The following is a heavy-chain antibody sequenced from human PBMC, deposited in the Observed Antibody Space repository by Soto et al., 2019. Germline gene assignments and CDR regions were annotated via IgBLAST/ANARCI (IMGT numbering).Heavy chain of an antibody. V-gene: IGHV4-61*01. CDR3: ARDGVEMATLSPHAFDI. CDR1: GGSVSCGSYY. CDR2: IYYSGST. D-gene: IGHD5-12*01. Sequence: PSETLSLTCTVSGGSVSCGSYYWSWIRQPPGKGLEWIGYIYYSGSTNYNPSLKSRVTISVDTSKNQFSLKLSSVTAADTAVYYCARDGVEMATLSPHAFDIWGQGTMVTVSS. J-gene: IGHJ3*02.